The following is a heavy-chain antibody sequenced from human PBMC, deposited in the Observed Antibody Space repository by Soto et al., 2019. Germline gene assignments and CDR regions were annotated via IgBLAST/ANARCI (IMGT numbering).Heavy chain of an antibody. CDR1: GFTFSSYA. J-gene: IGHJ4*02. Sequence: QVQLVESGGGVVQPGRSLRLSCAASGFTFSSYAMHWVRQAPGKGLEWVAVISYDGSNKYYADSVKGRFTISRDNSKNTLYLQMNSLRAEDTAVYYCARGRGXRGAVXSLLDYWGQGTLVTVSS. V-gene: IGHV3-30-3*01. CDR2: ISYDGSNK. D-gene: IGHD3-10*01. CDR3: ARGRGXRGAVXSLLDY.